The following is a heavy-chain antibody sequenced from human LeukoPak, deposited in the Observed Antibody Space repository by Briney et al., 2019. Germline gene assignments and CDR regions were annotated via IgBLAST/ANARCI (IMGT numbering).Heavy chain of an antibody. Sequence: SETLSLTCTVSGGSISSGSYYWSWIRQPAGKGLEWIGRIYTSGSTNYNPSLKSRVTISVDTSKNQFSLKLSSVTAADTAVYYCALIPIAAHSGMIDYWGQGTLVTVSS. J-gene: IGHJ4*02. D-gene: IGHD6-6*01. CDR3: ALIPIAAHSGMIDY. CDR1: GGSISSGSYY. CDR2: IYTSGST. V-gene: IGHV4-61*02.